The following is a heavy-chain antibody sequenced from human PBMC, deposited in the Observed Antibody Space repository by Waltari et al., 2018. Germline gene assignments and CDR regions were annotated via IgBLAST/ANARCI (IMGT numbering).Heavy chain of an antibody. V-gene: IGHV4-61*03. Sequence: QLQLQESGPGLVKPSDTLSLTCIVSGDSVTNGHYYWSWIRQPPGKGLEWIGYIYDSGSADYPPSLKVRLTMSVDTSKNHFSLRLRSVTAADTAVYYCARWAGYCSRASCHLYFDYWGQGTLVTVSA. CDR2: IYDSGSA. J-gene: IGHJ4*02. CDR3: ARWAGYCSRASCHLYFDY. CDR1: GDSVTNGHYY. D-gene: IGHD2-2*01.